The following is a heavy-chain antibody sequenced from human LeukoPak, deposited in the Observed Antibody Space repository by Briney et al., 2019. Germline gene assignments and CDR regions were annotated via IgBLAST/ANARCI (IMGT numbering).Heavy chain of an antibody. CDR3: ARHEKWELLDWFDP. Sequence: SETLSLTCAVSGDSISSSSYYWGWIRQPPGKGLEWIGSIYYSGSTYYNPSLKSRVTISVDTSKNQFSLKLSSVTAADTAVYYCARHEKWELLDWFDPWGQGTLVTVSS. J-gene: IGHJ5*02. D-gene: IGHD1-26*01. CDR2: IYYSGST. V-gene: IGHV4-39*01. CDR1: GDSISSSSYY.